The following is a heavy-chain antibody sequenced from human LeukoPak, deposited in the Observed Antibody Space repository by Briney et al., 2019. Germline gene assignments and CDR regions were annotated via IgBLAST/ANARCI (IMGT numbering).Heavy chain of an antibody. D-gene: IGHD3-10*01. V-gene: IGHV1-18*01. Sequence: ASVKVSCKASGYTFTSYGISWVRQAPGQGLEWMGWISAYNGNTNYARKLQGRVTMTTDTSTSTAYMELRSLRSDDTAVYYCARDRGYYGSGSYYNRNSVNWFDPWGQGTLVTVSS. CDR2: ISAYNGNT. CDR1: GYTFTSYG. CDR3: ARDRGYYGSGSYYNRNSVNWFDP. J-gene: IGHJ5*02.